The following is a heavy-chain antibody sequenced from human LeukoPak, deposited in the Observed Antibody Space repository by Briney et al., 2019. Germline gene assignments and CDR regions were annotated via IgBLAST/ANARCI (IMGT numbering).Heavy chain of an antibody. D-gene: IGHD2-8*01. Sequence: SVKVSCKASGGTFSSYAISWVRQAPGQGLEWMGGIIPIFGTANYAQKFQGRVTITTDESTSTAYMELSSLRSEDTAVYYCARAVGYCTNGVCHRALDYWGQGTLVTVSS. CDR2: IIPIFGTA. CDR3: ARAVGYCTNGVCHRALDY. V-gene: IGHV1-69*05. CDR1: GGTFSSYA. J-gene: IGHJ4*02.